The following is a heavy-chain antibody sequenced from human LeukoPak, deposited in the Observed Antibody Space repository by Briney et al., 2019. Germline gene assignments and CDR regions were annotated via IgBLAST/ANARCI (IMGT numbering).Heavy chain of an antibody. J-gene: IGHJ3*02. CDR3: ARAIWGYYDSSGYFCAFDI. CDR2: IYYSGST. D-gene: IGHD3-22*01. V-gene: IGHV4-39*07. CDR1: GGSISSSSYY. Sequence: PSETLSLTCTVSGGSISSSSYYWGWIRQPPGKGLEWIGSIYYSGSTYYNPSLKSRVTISVDTSKNQFSLKLSSVTAADTAVYYCARAIWGYYDSSGYFCAFDIWGQGTMVTVSS.